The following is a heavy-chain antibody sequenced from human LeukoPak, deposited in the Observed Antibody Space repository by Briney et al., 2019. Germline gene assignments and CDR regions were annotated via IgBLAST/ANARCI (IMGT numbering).Heavy chain of an antibody. D-gene: IGHD3-22*01. CDR2: ISYDGSNK. CDR1: GFTFSSYG. V-gene: IGHV3-30*18. J-gene: IGHJ4*02. Sequence: PGGSLRLSCAASGFTFSSYGMHWVRQAPGKGLEWVAVISYDGSNKYYADSVKGRFTISRDNSKNTLYLQMNSLRAEDTAVYYCAKLRWASDSSGTMLDYWGQGTLVTVSS. CDR3: AKLRWASDSSGTMLDY.